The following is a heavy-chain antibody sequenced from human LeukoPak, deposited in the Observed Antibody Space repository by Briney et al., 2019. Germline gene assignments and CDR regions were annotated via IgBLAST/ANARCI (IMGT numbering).Heavy chain of an antibody. CDR3: AKVTLRYFDWLLSPIDY. CDR1: GFTFSSYG. J-gene: IGHJ4*02. CDR2: ISYDGSNK. V-gene: IGHV3-30*18. Sequence: GGSLRLSCAASGFTFSSYGMHWVRQAPGKGLEWVAVISYDGSNKYYADSVKGPFTISRDNSKNTLYLQMNSLRAEDTAVYYCAKVTLRYFDWLLSPIDYWGQGTLVTVSS. D-gene: IGHD3-9*01.